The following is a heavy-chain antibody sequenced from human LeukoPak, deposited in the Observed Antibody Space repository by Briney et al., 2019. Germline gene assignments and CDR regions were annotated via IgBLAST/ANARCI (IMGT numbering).Heavy chain of an antibody. CDR1: GFTSSSYA. D-gene: IGHD1-26*01. J-gene: IGHJ3*02. CDR3: AKLRSGTTGNVEI. Sequence: GGSLRLSCAASGFTSSSYAMSWVRQAPGKGLEWVSAISGSGGNTHYADSVKGRFTISRDNSKNTLYLQMNSLRAEDSAAYYCAKLRSGTTGNVEIWGQGTMVTVSS. CDR2: ISGSGGNT. V-gene: IGHV3-23*01.